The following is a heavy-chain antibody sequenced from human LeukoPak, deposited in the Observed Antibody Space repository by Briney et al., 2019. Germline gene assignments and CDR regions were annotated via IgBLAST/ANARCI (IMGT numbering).Heavy chain of an antibody. V-gene: IGHV4-34*01. D-gene: IGHD3-22*01. CDR1: GGSFSGYY. J-gene: IGHJ4*02. CDR3: ARRDYYYDSSGYPFDY. Sequence: SETLSLTCAVYGGSFSGYYWSWIRQPPGKGLEWIGEINHSGSTYYNPSLKSRVTISVDTSKNQFSLKLSSVTAADTAVYYCARRDYYYDSSGYPFDYWGQGTLVTVSS. CDR2: INHSGST.